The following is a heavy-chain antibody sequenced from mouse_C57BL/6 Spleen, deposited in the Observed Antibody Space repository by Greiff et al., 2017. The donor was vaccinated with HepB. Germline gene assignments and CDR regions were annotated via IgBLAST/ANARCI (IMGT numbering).Heavy chain of an antibody. J-gene: IGHJ4*01. Sequence: EVKLMESGGDLVKPGGSLKLSCAASGFTFSSYGMSWVRQTPDKRLEWVATISSGGSYTYYPDSVKGRFTISRDNANNTLYLQMSSLKSEDTAMYYCAWVLLRYAMDYWGQGTSVTVSS. V-gene: IGHV5-6*01. CDR1: GFTFSSYG. CDR2: ISSGGSYT. D-gene: IGHD1-1*01. CDR3: AWVLLRYAMDY.